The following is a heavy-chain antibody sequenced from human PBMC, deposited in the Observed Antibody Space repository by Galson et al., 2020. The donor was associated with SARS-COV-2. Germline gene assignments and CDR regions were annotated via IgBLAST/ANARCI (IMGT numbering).Heavy chain of an antibody. D-gene: IGHD3-22*01. CDR1: GFTLSSYS. J-gene: IGHJ4*02. V-gene: IGHV3-21*01. Sequence: GGSLKLSCASSGFTLSSYSLNWVRQAPGKGLEWVLSISSRSSYIYYADSVKGRFTISRDNDQNSLYLQMNSLRAEDTAVYYCASTEHYDSSGYPRSYYFDYWGQGTLVTVSS. CDR3: ASTEHYDSSGYPRSYYFDY. CDR2: ISSRSSYI.